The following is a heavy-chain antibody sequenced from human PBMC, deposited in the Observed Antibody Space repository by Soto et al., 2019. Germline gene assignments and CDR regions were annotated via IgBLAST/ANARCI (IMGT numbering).Heavy chain of an antibody. CDR3: AKDLADYGDYADDY. V-gene: IGHV3-23*01. D-gene: IGHD4-17*01. CDR2: ISGSGGST. Sequence: GGSLRLSCAASGFTFSSYAMSWVRQAPGKGLEWVSAISGSGGSTYYADSVKGRFTISRDNSKNTLYLQMNSLRAEDTAVFYCAKDLADYGDYADDYWGQGTLVTVSS. CDR1: GFTFSSYA. J-gene: IGHJ4*02.